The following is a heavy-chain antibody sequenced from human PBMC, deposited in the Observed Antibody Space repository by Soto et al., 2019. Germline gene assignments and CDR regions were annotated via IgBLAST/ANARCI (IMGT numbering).Heavy chain of an antibody. CDR1: GGTFSSYA. V-gene: IGHV1-69*12. CDR3: ARSITGTVSYYYGMDV. D-gene: IGHD1-20*01. J-gene: IGHJ6*02. Sequence: QVQLVQSGAAVKKPGSSVKVSSKDSGGTFSSYAISWVRQAPGQGLEWMGGIIPIFGTANYAQKFQGRVTITADESTSTAYMELSSLRSEDTAVYYCARSITGTVSYYYGMDVWGQGTTVTVSS. CDR2: IIPIFGTA.